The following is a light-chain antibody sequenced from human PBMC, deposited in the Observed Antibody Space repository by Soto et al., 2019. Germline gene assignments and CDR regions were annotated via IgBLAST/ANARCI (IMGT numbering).Light chain of an antibody. CDR3: SSYAGSSNV. V-gene: IGLV2-8*01. CDR1: TSDVGGYSF. CDR2: EVN. Sequence: QSVLTQPASVSGSPGQSITISCTGTTSDVGGYSFVSWYQLHPGKAPKLMIYEVNKRPSGVPDRFSGSKSGNTASLTVSGLQAEDEADYYCSSYAGSSNVFGTGTKLTVL. J-gene: IGLJ1*01.